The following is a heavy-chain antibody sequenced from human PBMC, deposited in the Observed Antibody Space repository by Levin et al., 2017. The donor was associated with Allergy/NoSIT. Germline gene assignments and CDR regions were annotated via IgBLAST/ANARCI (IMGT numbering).Heavy chain of an antibody. Sequence: SETLSLTCTVSGGSVSSGTYYWSWIRQPPGKGLEWIGYIYYSGSTNYNPSLKSRVTISVDTSKNQFSLKLSSVTAADTAVYYCASFYYESSGYHRIFDYWGQGSLVTVSS. D-gene: IGHD3-22*01. CDR2: IYYSGST. CDR1: GGSVSSGTYY. CDR3: ASFYYESSGYHRIFDY. V-gene: IGHV4-61*01. J-gene: IGHJ4*02.